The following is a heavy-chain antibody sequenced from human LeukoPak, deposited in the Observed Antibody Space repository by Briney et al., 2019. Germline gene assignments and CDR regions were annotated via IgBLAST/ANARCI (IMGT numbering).Heavy chain of an antibody. CDR1: GGSISAYH. J-gene: IGHJ3*02. D-gene: IGHD4-17*01. CDR3: ARPQTTVTPYNAFDI. V-gene: IGHV4-59*08. CDR2: VFYSGST. Sequence: SETLSLACTVSGGSISAYHWSRIRQPPGKGLEWIGYVFYSGSTNYNPSLKTRVTISIDTSKNQFSLKLSSVTAADTAVYYCARPQTTVTPYNAFDIWGQGTMVTVSS.